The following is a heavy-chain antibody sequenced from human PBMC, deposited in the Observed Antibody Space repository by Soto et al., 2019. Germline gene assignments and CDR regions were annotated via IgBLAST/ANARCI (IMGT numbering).Heavy chain of an antibody. Sequence: GGSLRLSCAASGFTFSSYWMSWVRQAPGKGLEWVANIKQDGSEKYYVDSVKGRFTISRDNAKNSLYLQMNSLGAEDTAVYYCAREVRSGWYPYYYYYYGMDVWGQGTTVTVSS. CDR1: GFTFSSYW. V-gene: IGHV3-7*03. CDR2: IKQDGSEK. CDR3: AREVRSGWYPYYYYYYGMDV. J-gene: IGHJ6*02. D-gene: IGHD6-19*01.